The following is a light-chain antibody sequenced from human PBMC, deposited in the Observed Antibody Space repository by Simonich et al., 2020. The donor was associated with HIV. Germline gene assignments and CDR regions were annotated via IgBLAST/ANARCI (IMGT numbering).Light chain of an antibody. CDR2: KAS. V-gene: IGKV1-5*03. Sequence: DIQMTQSPSTLSASVGDRVTITCRASQRISNWLAWFQQNPGKAPKLLIYKASGLESGVPSRFSGSGSGTEFTLTISSLQPDDSATYYCQQYNSYPYTFGQGTKLEIK. J-gene: IGKJ2*01. CDR3: QQYNSYPYT. CDR1: QRISNW.